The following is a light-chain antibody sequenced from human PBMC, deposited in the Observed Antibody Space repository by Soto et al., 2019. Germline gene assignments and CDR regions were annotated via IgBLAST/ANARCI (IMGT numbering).Light chain of an antibody. J-gene: IGKJ1*01. V-gene: IGKV1-5*03. CDR1: QSISSW. CDR2: KAS. Sequence: DIQMTQSPSTLSASVGHRVTITCRASQSISSWLAWYQQKPGKAPKLLIYKASSLESGVPSRFSGSESGTEFTLTISSLQPDDFATYFCQQYHDYWSFGQGTKVEIK. CDR3: QQYHDYWS.